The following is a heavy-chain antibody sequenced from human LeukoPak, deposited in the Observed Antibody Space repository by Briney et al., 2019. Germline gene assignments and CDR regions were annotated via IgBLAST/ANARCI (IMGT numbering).Heavy chain of an antibody. D-gene: IGHD3-10*01. CDR3: AKDPWGVTMARGVIRPTYFDY. J-gene: IGHJ4*02. V-gene: IGHV3-23*01. CDR1: GFTFSSYG. Sequence: GGSLRLSCAASGFTFSSYGMSWVRQAPGKGLEWVSAISGGGGSTYYADSVKGRFTISRDNSKNTLYLQMNSLRAEDTAVYYCAKDPWGVTMARGVIRPTYFDYWGQGTLVTVSS. CDR2: ISGGGGST.